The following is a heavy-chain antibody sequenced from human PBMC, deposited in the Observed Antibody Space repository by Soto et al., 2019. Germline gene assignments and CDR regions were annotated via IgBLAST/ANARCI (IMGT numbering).Heavy chain of an antibody. V-gene: IGHV1-3*01. J-gene: IGHJ4*02. CDR2: INVGRGSL. D-gene: IGHD7-27*01. CDR1: GDTFDNYA. CDR3: AGDQDDYSKNWGRFEF. Sequence: QVQLVQSGAEVRTPGASVKISCKASGDTFDNYALHWVRQAPGQGLEWLGWINVGRGSLKYSENFQGNFFLTGDTSAITAFLELRDLKSEDTAVDFCAGDQDDYSKNWGRFEFWGEGTLVTVSS.